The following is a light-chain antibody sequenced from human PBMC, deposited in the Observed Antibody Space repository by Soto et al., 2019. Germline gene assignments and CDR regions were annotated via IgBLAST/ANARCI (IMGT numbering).Light chain of an antibody. J-gene: IGKJ5*01. CDR2: AAS. CDR3: QQRNT. V-gene: IGKV1-39*01. CDR1: QSISSY. Sequence: DIQMTQSPSSLSASVGDRVTITCRASQSISSYLNWYQQKPGKAPKLLIYAASSLQSGVPSRFSGSGSGTDFTLTISNLQPEDFATYYCQQRNTFGQGTRLEIK.